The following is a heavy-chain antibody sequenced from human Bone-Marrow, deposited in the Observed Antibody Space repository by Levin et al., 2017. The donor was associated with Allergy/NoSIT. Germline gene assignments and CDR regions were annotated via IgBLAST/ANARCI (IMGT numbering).Heavy chain of an antibody. CDR2: ISRNGGDK. J-gene: IGHJ4*02. V-gene: IGHV3-9*01. CDR3: AKAVLGDDLDDPIFEK. CDR1: GFRFYGYS. Sequence: GGSLRLSCVTSGFRFYGYSMHWVRQRPGKGLEWVSGISRNGGDKEYGDSVKGRFTISRDNARNSLYLQMNGLTPEDTALYFCAKAVLGDDLDDPIFEKWGQGSLVMVS. D-gene: IGHD3-3*02.